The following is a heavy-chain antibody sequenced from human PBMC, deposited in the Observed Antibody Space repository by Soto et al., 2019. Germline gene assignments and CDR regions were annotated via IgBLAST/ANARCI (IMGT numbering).Heavy chain of an antibody. V-gene: IGHV1-69*01. CDR2: IIPMFGTA. J-gene: IGHJ4*02. CDR1: GGTFSRQT. D-gene: IGHD3-22*01. Sequence: QVQLVQSGAEVRKPGSSVKVSCKASGGTFSRQTIRWVRQAPGQGLEWMGGIIPMFGTANYAQKFQGRVTITADESTSTAFMELTGLRSEDTAIYYCARGWGYESSDYYYAYWGQGTLVIVSS. CDR3: ARGWGYESSDYYYAY.